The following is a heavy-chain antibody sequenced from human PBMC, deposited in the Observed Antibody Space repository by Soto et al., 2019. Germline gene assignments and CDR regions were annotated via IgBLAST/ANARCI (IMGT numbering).Heavy chain of an antibody. J-gene: IGHJ5*02. CDR3: ARDRCNRDGCSSWLDP. V-gene: IGHV1-69*13. CDR2: IISMFGTT. Sequence: WASVKVSCRASGGSITSYAVSWVRQAPGQGLEWMGGIISMFGTTHYAQKFQGRVTITADESTNTVYMELFRLRSDDTAIYYCARDRCNRDGCSSWLDPCGQGILVTVCS. D-gene: IGHD3-10*02. CDR1: GGSITSYA.